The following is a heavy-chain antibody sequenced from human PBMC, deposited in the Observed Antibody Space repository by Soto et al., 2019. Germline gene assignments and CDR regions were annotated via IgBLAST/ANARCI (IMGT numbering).Heavy chain of an antibody. CDR3: ARIPRIAAAGTGY. CDR1: GDTFSSYA. Sequence: QVQLVQSGAEVKKPGSSVKVSCKASGDTFSSYAISWVRQAPGQGLEWMGGIIPIFGTANYAQKFQGRVTITAGESTSTAYMELSSLRSEDTAVYYGARIPRIAAAGTGYWGQGTLVTVSS. D-gene: IGHD6-13*01. V-gene: IGHV1-69*01. J-gene: IGHJ4*02. CDR2: IIPIFGTA.